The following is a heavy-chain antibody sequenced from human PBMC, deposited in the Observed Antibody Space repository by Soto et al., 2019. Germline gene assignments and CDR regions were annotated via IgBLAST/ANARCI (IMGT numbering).Heavy chain of an antibody. V-gene: IGHV3-23*01. D-gene: IGHD3-9*01. CDR1: GFTFSSYA. CDR3: AKVPYYDILTNNGFTYYYFDY. CDR2: ISGSGGST. Sequence: GGSLRLSCAASGFTFSSYAMSWVRQAPGKGLEWVSAISGSGGSTYYADSVKGRFTISRDNSKNTLYLQMNSLRAEDTAVYYCAKVPYYDILTNNGFTYYYFDYWGQGTLVTVSS. J-gene: IGHJ4*02.